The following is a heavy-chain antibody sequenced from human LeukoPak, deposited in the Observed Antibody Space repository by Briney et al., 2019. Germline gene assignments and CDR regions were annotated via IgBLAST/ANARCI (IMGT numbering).Heavy chain of an antibody. CDR2: INPNSGGT. CDR1: GYTFTGYY. Sequence: ASVKVSCKASGYTFTGYYMHWVRQAPGQGLEWMGWINPNSGGTNYAQKFQGRVTMTRDTSISTAYMELSRLRSDDTAVYYCARGYYDSSGYSPWGYWGQRTLVTVSS. J-gene: IGHJ4*02. D-gene: IGHD3-22*01. V-gene: IGHV1-2*02. CDR3: ARGYYDSSGYSPWGY.